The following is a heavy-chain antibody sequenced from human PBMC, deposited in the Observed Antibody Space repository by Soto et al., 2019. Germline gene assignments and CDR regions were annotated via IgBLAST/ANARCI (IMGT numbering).Heavy chain of an antibody. CDR3: ARGGDHEAEYFDY. V-gene: IGHV3-30-3*01. CDR2: ISYDGSNK. CDR1: GFTFSSYA. J-gene: IGHJ4*02. Sequence: PGGSLRLSCAASGFTFSSYAMHWVRQAPGKGLEWVAVISYDGSNKYYADSVKGRFTISRDNSKNTLYLQMNSLRAEDTAVYYCARGGDHEAEYFDYWGQGTLVTVSS. D-gene: IGHD2-21*02.